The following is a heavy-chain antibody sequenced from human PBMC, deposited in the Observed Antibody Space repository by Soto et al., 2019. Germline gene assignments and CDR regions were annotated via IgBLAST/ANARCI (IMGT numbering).Heavy chain of an antibody. CDR2: INSDGSTT. CDR1: GFTFSSYW. CDR3: ARASCSGGNCYSDFDY. D-gene: IGHD2-15*01. J-gene: IGHJ4*02. Sequence: GGSLRLSCAASGFTFSSYWMHWVRQAPGKGLVWVSRINSDGSTTTYADSVKGRFTISRDNAKNTVFLQMNSLRAEDTAVYYCARASCSGGNCYSDFDYWGQGTLVTVSS. V-gene: IGHV3-74*01.